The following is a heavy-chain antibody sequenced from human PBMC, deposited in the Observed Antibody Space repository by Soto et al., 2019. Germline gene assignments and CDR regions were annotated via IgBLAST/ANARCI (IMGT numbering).Heavy chain of an antibody. CDR2: ITSDGDST. D-gene: IGHD2-15*01. J-gene: IGHJ4*01. Sequence: VGSLRLSCSVSGFTFSNYAMHWVRQAPGKGLEYVSGITSDGDSTWHADSVEDRFTISRDNSKNTLFLQMSSLRVEDTAIYFCVKGNQLLRYYFEFWGPGTLVTVS. CDR3: VKGNQLLRYYFEF. CDR1: GFTFSNYA. V-gene: IGHV3-64D*06.